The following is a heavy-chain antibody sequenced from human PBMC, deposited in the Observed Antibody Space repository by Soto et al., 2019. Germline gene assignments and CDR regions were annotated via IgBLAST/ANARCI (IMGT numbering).Heavy chain of an antibody. D-gene: IGHD3-10*01. J-gene: IGHJ4*02. CDR1: GGSISSYY. Sequence: KPSETLSLTCTVSGGSISSYYWSWIRQPAGKGLEWIGRIYTSGSTNYNPPLKSRVTMSVDTSKNQFSLKLSSVTAADTAVYYCAREYFREXXXXYGYFDYXGXGTLVTVSS. CDR2: IYTSGST. V-gene: IGHV4-4*07. CDR3: AREYFREXXXXYGYFDY.